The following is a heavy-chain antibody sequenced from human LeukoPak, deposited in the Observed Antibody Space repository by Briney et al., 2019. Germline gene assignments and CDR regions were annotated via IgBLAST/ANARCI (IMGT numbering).Heavy chain of an antibody. V-gene: IGHV4-4*02. J-gene: IGHJ4*02. Sequence: PSGTLSLTCAVSGGSISSSNWWSWVRQPPGKGLEWIGEIYHSGSTNYNPSLKSRVTISVDESKNQFSLKLSSVTAADTAVYYCARYCSGGSCYFDYWGQGTLVTVSS. D-gene: IGHD2-15*01. CDR3: ARYCSGGSCYFDY. CDR2: IYHSGST. CDR1: GGSISSSNW.